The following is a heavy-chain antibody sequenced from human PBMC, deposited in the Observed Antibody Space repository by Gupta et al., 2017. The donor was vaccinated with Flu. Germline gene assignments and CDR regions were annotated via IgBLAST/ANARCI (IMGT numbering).Heavy chain of an antibody. CDR2: MIHSGNT. CDR3: ARGGTGGDYPFDF. J-gene: IGHJ4*02. CDR1: GFSFSSGYY. V-gene: IGHV4-38-2*01. Sequence: QVQLQASGPGLVRPSATLSLTCAVSGFSFSSGYYWSWIRQSPGKGLEWIGSMIHSGNTYYNPSLKRQVSISMDMSLNHLSLEMTSVTAADTAVYYCARGGTGGDYPFDFWGQGTLVTVSS. D-gene: IGHD4-17*01.